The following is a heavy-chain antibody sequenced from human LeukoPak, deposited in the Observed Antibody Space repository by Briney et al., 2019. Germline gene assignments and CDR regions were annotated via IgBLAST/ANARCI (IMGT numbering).Heavy chain of an antibody. V-gene: IGHV4-39*01. CDR3: ARSPLLLYVTGLYYFDY. CDR1: GGAISSRIYS. Sequence: PSETLSLTCTVSGGAISSRIYSWVWIRQPPGKGLKWIGSIYYSGSTYYNQSLKSRVTISVDTSKKQFSLKLNSVTAADTAVYYCARSPLLLYVTGLYYFDYWGQGTLVTVSS. D-gene: IGHD2-15*01. CDR2: IYYSGST. J-gene: IGHJ4*02.